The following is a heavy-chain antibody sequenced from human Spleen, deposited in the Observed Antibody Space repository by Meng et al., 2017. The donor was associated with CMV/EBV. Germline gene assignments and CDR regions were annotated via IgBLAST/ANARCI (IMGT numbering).Heavy chain of an antibody. CDR2: IYYSGST. V-gene: IGHV4-39*07. CDR1: GGSISGSSYY. CDR3: GRDMDV. J-gene: IGHJ6*02. Sequence: SETLSLTCGVSGGSISGSSYYWGWVRQPPGKGLEWIGSIYYSGSTYYNPSLKSRVTISVDTSKNQLSLRLNSVTAADTAVYYCGRDMDVWGQGNTVTVSS.